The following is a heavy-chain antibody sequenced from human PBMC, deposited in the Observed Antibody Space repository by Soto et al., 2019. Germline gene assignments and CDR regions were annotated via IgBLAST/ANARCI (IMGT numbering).Heavy chain of an antibody. D-gene: IGHD1-26*01. CDR1: GFTFSRYE. CDR2: ISGSGSTI. CDR3: ARVEVGAGLALDS. V-gene: IGHV3-48*03. Sequence: EVQLVESGGDLVQPGGSLRLSCVASGFTFSRYEINWVRQAPGKGLEWVSYISGSGSTIYYADSVKGRFTISRDNAKNSVYLQMNSLRAEDTAVYYCARVEVGAGLALDSWGQGTLVTVPS. J-gene: IGHJ4*02.